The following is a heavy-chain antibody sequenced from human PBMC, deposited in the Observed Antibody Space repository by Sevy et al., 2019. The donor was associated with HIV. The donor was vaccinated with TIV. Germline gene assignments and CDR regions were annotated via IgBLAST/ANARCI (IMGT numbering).Heavy chain of an antibody. V-gene: IGHV3-30-3*01. D-gene: IGHD2-2*01. CDR1: GFTFSSYA. CDR3: VRALIVVVPAALDY. J-gene: IGHJ4*02. CDR2: ISYDGSNK. Sequence: GGSLRLSCAASGFTFSSYAMHWVRQAPGKGLEWVAVISYDGSNKYYADSVKGRFTISRDNSKNTLYLQMNSLRAEDTAVYYCVRALIVVVPAALDYWGQGTLVTVSS.